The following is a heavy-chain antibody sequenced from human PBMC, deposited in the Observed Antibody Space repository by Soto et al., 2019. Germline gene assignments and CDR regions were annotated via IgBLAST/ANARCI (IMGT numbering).Heavy chain of an antibody. J-gene: IGHJ6*02. Sequence: QVQLVQSGAEVKKPGSSVKVSCKASGGTFSSYTISWVRQAPGQGLEWMGRIIPILGIANYAQKFQGRVTITADKSTSTAYMELSSLRSEDTAVYYCAGGRITMVRGGYLGYGMDVWGQGTTLTVSS. D-gene: IGHD3-10*01. CDR3: AGGRITMVRGGYLGYGMDV. CDR1: GGTFSSYT. V-gene: IGHV1-69*02. CDR2: IIPILGIA.